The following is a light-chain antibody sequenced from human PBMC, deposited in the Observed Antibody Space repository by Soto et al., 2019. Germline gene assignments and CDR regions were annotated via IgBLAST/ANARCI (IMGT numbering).Light chain of an antibody. Sequence: DIQMTQSPSSLSASVGDRVTITCRASQGISNYLVWYQQKPGKAPKLLIYAASTLQSGVPSRFSGSGSGTDFTLTISSRQPEDVATHYCQKYNGPFGQGDQGGYQ. J-gene: IGKJ1*01. CDR2: AAS. CDR1: QGISNY. V-gene: IGKV1-27*01. CDR3: QKYNGP.